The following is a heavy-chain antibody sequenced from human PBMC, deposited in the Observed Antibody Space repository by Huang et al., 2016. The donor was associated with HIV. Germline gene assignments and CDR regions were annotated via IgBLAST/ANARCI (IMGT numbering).Heavy chain of an antibody. D-gene: IGHD3-10*01. CDR3: ARGFGINYNHEAFDV. Sequence: QIQLAQSGAEVKKPGASVKVSCKASGYTFTNYDINWVRQASGQVLEWRGWMNPKSGNVGYTKKFQGRVAILRNSSINTSYLEVTSLTSEDTAVYYCARGFGINYNHEAFDVWGQGTMVTVSS. CDR2: MNPKSGNV. V-gene: IGHV1-8*01. CDR1: GYTFTNYD. J-gene: IGHJ3*01.